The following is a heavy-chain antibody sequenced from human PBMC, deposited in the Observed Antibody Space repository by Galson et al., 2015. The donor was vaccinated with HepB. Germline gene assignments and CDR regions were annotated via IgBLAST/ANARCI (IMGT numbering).Heavy chain of an antibody. CDR2: IYYSGST. J-gene: IGHJ4*02. CDR3: ARSVYLQYYFDY. Sequence: TLSLTCTVSGGSISSGGYYWSWIRQHPGKGLEWIGYIYYSGSTYYNPSLKSRVTISVDTSKNQFSLKLSSVTAADTAVYYCARSVYLQYYFDYWGQGTLVTVSS. CDR1: GGSISSGGYY. V-gene: IGHV4-31*03.